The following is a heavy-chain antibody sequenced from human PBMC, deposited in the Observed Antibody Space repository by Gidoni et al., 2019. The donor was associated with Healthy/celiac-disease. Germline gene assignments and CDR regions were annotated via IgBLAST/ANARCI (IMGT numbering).Heavy chain of an antibody. D-gene: IGHD3-9*01. CDR1: GGSISIGSYY. CDR3: AREPLSSPSLTAGGAVDY. Sequence: QVQLQESGPGLVKPSQTLSLPCTVPGGSISIGSYYWSWIRQPAGKGLEWIGRIYTSGSTNYNPSLKSRVTMSVDTSKNQFSLKLSSVTAADTAVYYCAREPLSSPSLTAGGAVDYWGQGTLVTVSS. CDR2: IYTSGST. V-gene: IGHV4-61*02. J-gene: IGHJ4*02.